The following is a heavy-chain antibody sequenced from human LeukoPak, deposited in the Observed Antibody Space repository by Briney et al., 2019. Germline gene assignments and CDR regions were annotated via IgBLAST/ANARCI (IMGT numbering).Heavy chain of an antibody. CDR3: ARERSSSGYPDDY. V-gene: IGHV3-74*01. Sequence: PGGSLRLSCAASGFTVSSNYMSWVRQAPGKGLVWVSRINSDGSSTSYADSVKGRFTISRDNAKNTLYLQMNSLRAEDTAVYYCARERSSSGYPDDYWGRGTLATVSS. J-gene: IGHJ4*02. CDR2: INSDGSST. CDR1: GFTVSSNY. D-gene: IGHD3-22*01.